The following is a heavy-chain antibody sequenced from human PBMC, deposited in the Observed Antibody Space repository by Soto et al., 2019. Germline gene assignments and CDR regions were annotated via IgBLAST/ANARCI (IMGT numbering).Heavy chain of an antibody. J-gene: IGHJ6*03. CDR2: IYYSGST. Sequence: SETLSLTCTVSGGSISSSNYYWGWIRQPPGKGLEWIGTIYYSGSTYYNPSLKSRVTISVDTSKNQFSLKLRSVTAADTAVYYCARIEAGYICLKYYYNYMDVWGKGTTVTVSS. CDR1: GGSISSSNYY. V-gene: IGHV4-39*01. D-gene: IGHD5-12*01. CDR3: ARIEAGYICLKYYYNYMDV.